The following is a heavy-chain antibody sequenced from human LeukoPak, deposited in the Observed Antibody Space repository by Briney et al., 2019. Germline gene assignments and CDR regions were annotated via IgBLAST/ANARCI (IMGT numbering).Heavy chain of an antibody. J-gene: IGHJ1*01. CDR3: ARDRERGGGGPIRH. Sequence: PGGSLRLSCAASGFTVYDYNMHWVRQVPGKGLEWVSHITWDGVSTYYADSVKGRFTISRDNSKNSLYLQMNSLRTEDTALYYCARDRERGGGGPIRHWGQGTLVTVSS. V-gene: IGHV3-43*01. D-gene: IGHD1-1*01. CDR1: GFTVYDYN. CDR2: ITWDGVST.